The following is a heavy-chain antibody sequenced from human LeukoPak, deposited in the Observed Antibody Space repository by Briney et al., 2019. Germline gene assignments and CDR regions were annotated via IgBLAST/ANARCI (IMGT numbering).Heavy chain of an antibody. Sequence: KPSETLSLTCTVSGGSISSSSYYWGWIRQPPGKGLEWIGSIYYSGSTYYNPSLKSRVTISVDTSKDQFSLKLSSMTAADTAVYYCARLVAPAAMGHGFDYWGQGTLVTVSS. CDR2: IYYSGST. D-gene: IGHD2-2*01. V-gene: IGHV4-39*01. J-gene: IGHJ4*02. CDR3: ARLVAPAAMGHGFDY. CDR1: GGSISSSSYY.